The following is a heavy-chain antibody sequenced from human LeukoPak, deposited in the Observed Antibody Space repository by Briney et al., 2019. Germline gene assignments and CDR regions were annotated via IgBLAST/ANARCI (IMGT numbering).Heavy chain of an antibody. Sequence: SETLSLTCTVSGGSISTFYWSWLRQPPGKGLEWIGYIYYSGSTNYNPSLKSRVTKSVDTSKNQFSLRLSSVTAAETAVYYCAREDPQTTVPEGLDVWGQGTTVTVSS. V-gene: IGHV4-59*01. CDR2: IYYSGST. CDR3: AREDPQTTVPEGLDV. CDR1: GGSISTFY. D-gene: IGHD4-17*01. J-gene: IGHJ6*02.